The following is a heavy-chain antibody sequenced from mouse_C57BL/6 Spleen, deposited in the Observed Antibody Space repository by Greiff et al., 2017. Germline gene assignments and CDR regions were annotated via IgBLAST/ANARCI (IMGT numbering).Heavy chain of an antibody. CDR3: ARGDYDAGYYYAMDD. Sequence: QVQLQQPGTELVKPGASVKLSCKASGYTFTSYWMHWVKQRPGQGLEWIGNINPCNGGTNYNEKFKSKATLTVDKSSSTAYMQLSSLTSEDSAVYYCARGDYDAGYYYAMDDWGQGTSVTVSS. CDR2: INPCNGGT. D-gene: IGHD2-4*01. V-gene: IGHV1-53*01. J-gene: IGHJ4*01. CDR1: GYTFTSYW.